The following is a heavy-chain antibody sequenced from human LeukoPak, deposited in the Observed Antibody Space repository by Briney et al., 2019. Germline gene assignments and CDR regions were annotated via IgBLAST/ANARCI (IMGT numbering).Heavy chain of an antibody. D-gene: IGHD3-22*01. V-gene: IGHV4-30-4*01. Sequence: QTLSLTCTVSGGSISSGNYSWSWIRQPPGKGLEWTGYIYLSGSTYYNPSLKSRITRSVDTSKNQLSLKLSSVTAAHTAVYYCARVKGYYYDSSGYYGYEYYYYDYWGQGTLVTVSS. CDR3: ARVKGYYYDSSGYYGYEYYYYDY. J-gene: IGHJ4*02. CDR1: GGSISSGNYS. CDR2: IYLSGST.